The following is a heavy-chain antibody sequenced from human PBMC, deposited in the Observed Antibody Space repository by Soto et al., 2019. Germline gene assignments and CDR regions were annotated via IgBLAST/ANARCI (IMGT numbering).Heavy chain of an antibody. CDR3: ARIPEYSSSWYFDAFDI. CDR2: IFSNDEK. V-gene: IGHV2-26*01. D-gene: IGHD6-13*01. CDR1: GFSLSNARMG. Sequence: QVTLKESGPVLVKPTETLTLTCTVSGFSLSNARMGVSWIRQPPGKALEWLAPIFSNDEKSYSTSLKSRLTISKDTSKSQVVLTMTNMDPVDTATDYCARIPEYSSSWYFDAFDIWGQGTMVTVSS. J-gene: IGHJ3*02.